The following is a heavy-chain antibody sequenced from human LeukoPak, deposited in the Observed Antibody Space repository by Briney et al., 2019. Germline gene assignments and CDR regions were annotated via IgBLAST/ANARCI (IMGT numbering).Heavy chain of an antibody. J-gene: IGHJ4*02. D-gene: IGHD6-13*01. CDR1: GGSINSYH. V-gene: IGHV4-59*01. Sequence: PSETVSLNCTVSGGSINSYHWIWLRQPPGKGLKGISYTYYSGSTNYSPSLKSRVTISGDTSKNQFCLKLSAVTAADTAVYYCGRDAGVELGKCGRNDYFDYWGQGTLVTVSS. CDR2: TYYSGST. CDR3: GRDAGVELGKCGRNDYFDY.